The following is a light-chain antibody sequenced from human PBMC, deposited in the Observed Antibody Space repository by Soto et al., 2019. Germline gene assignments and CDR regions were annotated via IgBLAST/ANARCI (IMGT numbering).Light chain of an antibody. CDR2: AAS. J-gene: IGKJ2*01. CDR1: QGISNY. CDR3: QNYHSDPYT. Sequence: DIQMTQSPSSLSASVGDRVTISCRASQGISNYLAWYQQKPGKVPKLLIYAASTLQSRVPSRFSGSGSGTGFTLTISRMQPEEVATYFCQNYHSDPYTVGQGTKLEIK. V-gene: IGKV1-27*01.